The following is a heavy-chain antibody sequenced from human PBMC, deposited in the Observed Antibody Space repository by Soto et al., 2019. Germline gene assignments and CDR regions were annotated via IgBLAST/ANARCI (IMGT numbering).Heavy chain of an antibody. J-gene: IGHJ6*02. V-gene: IGHV3-30*18. CDR1: GCTFSSYG. D-gene: IGHD2-2*01. Sequence: PXGSLRRSCAASGCTFSSYGMHWVRQAPGKGLEWVAVISYDGSNKYYADSVKGRFTISRDNSKNTLYLQMNSLRAEDTAVYYCPKDLDQGYYYYGMDVWGQGTTVTAP. CDR2: ISYDGSNK. CDR3: PKDLDQGYYYYGMDV.